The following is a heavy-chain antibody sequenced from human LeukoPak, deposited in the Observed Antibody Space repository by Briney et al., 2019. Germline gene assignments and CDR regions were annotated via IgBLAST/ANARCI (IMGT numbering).Heavy chain of an antibody. V-gene: IGHV3-21*01. CDR2: ISSSSSYI. Sequence: GGSLRLSCAASGFTFSSYSMNWVRQAPGKGLEWVSSISSSSSYIYYADSVKGRFTISRDNAKNSLYLQMNSLRAEDTAVYYCAREDSAAMVPRGFDYWGQGTLVTVSS. CDR3: AREDSAAMVPRGFDY. CDR1: GFTFSSYS. J-gene: IGHJ4*02. D-gene: IGHD5-18*01.